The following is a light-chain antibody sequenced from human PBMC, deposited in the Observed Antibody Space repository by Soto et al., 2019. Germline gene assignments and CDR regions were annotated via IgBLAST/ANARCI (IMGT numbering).Light chain of an antibody. J-gene: IGKJ1*01. CDR1: RSISSW. Sequence: DIQVTQSPSTLSASVGGTVTITCRASRSISSWLAWYQQKPGIAPKLLIYKASTLQSGIPDRFSGSGSGTDFTLTISRLEPEDFAVYYCQQYGSSGTFGQGTKVDIK. CDR2: KAS. CDR3: QQYGSSGT. V-gene: IGKV1-5*03.